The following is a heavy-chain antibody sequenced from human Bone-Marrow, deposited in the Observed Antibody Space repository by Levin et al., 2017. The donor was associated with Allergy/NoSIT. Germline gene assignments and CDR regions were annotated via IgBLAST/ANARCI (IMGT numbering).Heavy chain of an antibody. D-gene: IGHD6-13*01. CDR1: GGSITSYF. CDR3: ASYSSSAYFDK. Sequence: RPSETLSLTCTVSGGSITSYFWTWIRQPAGKGLEWIGRIYSSGSTDYNPSLKSRVSMSVDTSKNQFSLKLRSVTAADTAVYYCASYSSSAYFDKWGQGTLVTVSS. CDR2: IYSSGST. J-gene: IGHJ4*02. V-gene: IGHV4-4*07.